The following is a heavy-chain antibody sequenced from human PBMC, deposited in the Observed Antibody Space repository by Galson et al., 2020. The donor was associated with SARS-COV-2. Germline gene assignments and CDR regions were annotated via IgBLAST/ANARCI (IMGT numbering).Heavy chain of an antibody. D-gene: IGHD5-18*01. J-gene: IGHJ4*02. CDR3: ARGRYSYGTGDY. Sequence: SETLSLTCTVSGYCISSGYYWGWIRQPPGKGLEWIGSIYHSGNTYYNPSLKSRATISVDTSNNQFSLKLTSVTAADTAAYYCARGRYSYGTGDYWGQGTLVTVSS. CDR1: GYCISSGYY. V-gene: IGHV4-38-2*02. CDR2: IYHSGNT.